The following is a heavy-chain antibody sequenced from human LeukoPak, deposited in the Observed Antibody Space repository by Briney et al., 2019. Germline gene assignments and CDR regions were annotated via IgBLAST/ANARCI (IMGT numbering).Heavy chain of an antibody. CDR3: ARKLSRSSGSLFDY. J-gene: IGHJ4*02. Sequence: GGSLRLSCAASGFTFSSYSMNWVRQAPGKGLEWVSSISSSSSYIYYADSVKGRFTISRDNANNSLYLQMNSLRAEDTAVYYCARKLSRSSGSLFDYWGQGTLVTVSS. V-gene: IGHV3-21*01. D-gene: IGHD3-22*01. CDR2: ISSSSSYI. CDR1: GFTFSSYS.